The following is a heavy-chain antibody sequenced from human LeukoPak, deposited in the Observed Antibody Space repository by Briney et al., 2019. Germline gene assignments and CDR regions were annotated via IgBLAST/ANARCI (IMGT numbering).Heavy chain of an antibody. J-gene: IGHJ3*02. CDR2: INHSGST. Sequence: SETLSLTCTVSGGSISSGSYYWSWIRQPPGKGLEWIGEINHSGSTNYNPSLKSRVTISVDTSKNQFSLKLSSVTAADTAVYYCAREGSNRDAFDIWGQGTMVTVSS. CDR3: AREGSNRDAFDI. CDR1: GGSISSGSYY. V-gene: IGHV4-39*07. D-gene: IGHD1-14*01.